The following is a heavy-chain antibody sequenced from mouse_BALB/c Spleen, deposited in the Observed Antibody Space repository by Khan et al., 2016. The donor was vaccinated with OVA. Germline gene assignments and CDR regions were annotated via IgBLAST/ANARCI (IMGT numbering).Heavy chain of an antibody. D-gene: IGHD2-14*01. V-gene: IGHV2-6-4*01. J-gene: IGHJ4*01. CDR2: IWGGGGT. Sequence: VQLQESGPGLVAPSQSLSITCTVSEFSLSRYNIHWVRQPPGKGMEWLGMIWGGGGTDYNSALKSRLSIRQDNSKRQVFLKMNSLQTDDTAMYYCARAYYRYYGYYAMDYWGQGTSVTVSS. CDR1: EFSLSRYN. CDR3: ARAYYRYYGYYAMDY.